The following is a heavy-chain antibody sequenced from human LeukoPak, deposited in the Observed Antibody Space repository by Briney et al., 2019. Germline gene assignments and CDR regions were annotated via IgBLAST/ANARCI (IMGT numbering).Heavy chain of an antibody. V-gene: IGHV4-34*01. J-gene: IGHJ4*02. CDR1: GGSFRGYY. Sequence: SETLSLTCAVYGGSFRGYYWSWIRQPPGKGLEWIGEINHSGSTNYNPSLKSRVTISVDTSKNQFSLKLSSVTAADTAVYYCARGLSITIFGVVIPAAFDYWGQGTLVTVSS. D-gene: IGHD3-3*01. CDR2: INHSGST. CDR3: ARGLSITIFGVVIPAAFDY.